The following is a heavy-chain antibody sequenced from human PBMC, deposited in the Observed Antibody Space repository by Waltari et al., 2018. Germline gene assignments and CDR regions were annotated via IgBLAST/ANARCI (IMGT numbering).Heavy chain of an antibody. CDR2: INAGNGNT. D-gene: IGHD3-16*01. CDR1: GYTFTRYA. J-gene: IGHJ3*02. CDR3: ARVEGAAGLDI. Sequence: QVQLVQSGAEVKKPGASVKVSCKASGYTFTRYALHWVRQAPVQRLEWMGWINAGNGNTKYSQKFQGRVTITRDTSASTAYMELSSLRSEDTAVYYCARVEGAAGLDIWGQGTMVTVSS. V-gene: IGHV1-3*01.